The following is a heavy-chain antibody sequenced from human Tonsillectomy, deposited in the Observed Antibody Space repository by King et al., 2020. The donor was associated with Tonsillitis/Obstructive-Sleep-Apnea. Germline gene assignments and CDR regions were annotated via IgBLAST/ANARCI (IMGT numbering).Heavy chain of an antibody. D-gene: IGHD3-16*02. CDR3: ARDWGRSVYDYVWASYRYKFDY. CDR1: GYTFTSYG. CDR2: ISAYNGNT. J-gene: IGHJ4*02. Sequence: QLVQSGAEVKKPGASVKVSCKASGYTFTSYGISWVRQAPGQGLEWMGWISAYNGNTNYAQKLQGRVTMTTDTSTSTAYMELRSLRSDDTAVYYCARDWGRSVYDYVWASYRYKFDYWGQGTLVTVSS. V-gene: IGHV1-18*01.